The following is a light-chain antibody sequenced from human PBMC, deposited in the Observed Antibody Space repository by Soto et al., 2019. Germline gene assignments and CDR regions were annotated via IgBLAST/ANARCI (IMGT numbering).Light chain of an antibody. V-gene: IGKV1-33*01. CDR1: QELSNY. J-gene: IGKJ4*01. Sequence: IQLTQSQSSLSASVGARVTITCKASQELSNYLNWYQQKPGKAPKLLIYDATNLETGAPSRFSGSGSGTDFTFTIFRLQPDDVAKYYWTHYINPPPLFGAVT. CDR2: DAT. CDR3: THYINPPPL.